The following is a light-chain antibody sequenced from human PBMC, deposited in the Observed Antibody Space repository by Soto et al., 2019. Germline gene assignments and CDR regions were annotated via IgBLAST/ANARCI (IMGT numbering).Light chain of an antibody. J-gene: IGLJ2*01. CDR3: GSYTITSTLMI. CDR1: PSDIGAYNY. CDR2: DVT. Sequence: QSALTQPASVSGSPGQSITISCSGTPSDIGAYNYVSWYQHPPGKAPEVIIYDVTNRPSGVSSRFSGSKSGTTASLTISGLQAEDEANYYCGSYTITSTLMIFGGGTKVTVL. V-gene: IGLV2-14*03.